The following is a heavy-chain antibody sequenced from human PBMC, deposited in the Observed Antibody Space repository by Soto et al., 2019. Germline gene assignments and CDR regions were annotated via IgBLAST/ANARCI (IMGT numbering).Heavy chain of an antibody. CDR2: ISGRGDAI. Sequence: EVQLVESGGGLVQPGGSLRLSCAASGCTFIDYSMNWIRQAPGKGLEWISFISGRGDAIYYADSLKGRFIVSRDNAKNSLYLQMNSLSDDDTAVYYCARPGEGALFYYAMDVWGQGTTVTVSS. J-gene: IGHJ6*02. V-gene: IGHV3-48*02. CDR3: ARPGEGALFYYAMDV. D-gene: IGHD3-16*01. CDR1: GCTFIDYS.